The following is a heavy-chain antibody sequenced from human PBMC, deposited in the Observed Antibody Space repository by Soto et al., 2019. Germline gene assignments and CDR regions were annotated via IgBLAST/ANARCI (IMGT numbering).Heavy chain of an antibody. CDR2: IYHSGST. V-gene: IGHV4-30-2*06. Sequence: SETLSLTCSVSGGTVTSGRSSWNWIRQSPGKGLEWIAYIYHSGSTYYNPSLKSRVTISVDRSENQFSLKLTSVTAADTAVYYCVRESVASGPNYFDTWGPGTLVTVSS. CDR1: GGTVTSGRSS. J-gene: IGHJ5*02. D-gene: IGHD6-6*01. CDR3: VRESVASGPNYFDT.